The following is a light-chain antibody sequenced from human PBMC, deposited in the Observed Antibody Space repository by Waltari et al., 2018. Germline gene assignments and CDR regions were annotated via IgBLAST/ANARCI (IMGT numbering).Light chain of an antibody. CDR2: RDK. J-gene: IGLJ3*02. Sequence: QSVLTQPPSASGTPGQRVTTSCSGSTSNIGGNTLNWYVQLPGTAPQLLIHRDKPRPSGVPDRVSGSKSGTSASLAISGLRSEDEADYYCATWDDSLNVRVFGGGTKLTVL. CDR3: ATWDDSLNVRV. CDR1: TSNIGGNT. V-gene: IGLV1-44*01.